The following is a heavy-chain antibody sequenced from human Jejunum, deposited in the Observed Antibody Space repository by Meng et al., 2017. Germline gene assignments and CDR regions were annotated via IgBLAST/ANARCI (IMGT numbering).Heavy chain of an antibody. CDR3: ARDLLGPAIAASGYFDP. V-gene: IGHV4-4*02. CDR1: GGSISDSNW. D-gene: IGHD5-12*01. Sequence: QVELQESGPGLGKPSGTLSLTCAVSGGSISDSNWWSWVRQPPGKELEWIGEIYHTGSTNYNPSLKSRVTMSLDKSKNQFFLDLTSVTAADTAVYYCARDLLGPAIAASGYFDPWGQGTLVTVSS. J-gene: IGHJ5*02. CDR2: IYHTGST.